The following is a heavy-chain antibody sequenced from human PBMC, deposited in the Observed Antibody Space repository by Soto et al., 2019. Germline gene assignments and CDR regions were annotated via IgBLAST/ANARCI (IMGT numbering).Heavy chain of an antibody. V-gene: IGHV4-39*01. CDR1: AAYIRATNFY. J-gene: IGHJ4*02. CDR2: FHYNGDT. Sequence: QLQLQESGPGLLKPSETVSLTCSVPAAYIRATNFYWGWIRQPPGKGLEWIGSFHYNGDTYSNPSLETRLTMSVDTSKSQLSLILTSVTAADTDVYYCARVMSGIKLWFPHYFDYWGQGTLVTVSS. D-gene: IGHD5-18*01. CDR3: ARVMSGIKLWFPHYFDY.